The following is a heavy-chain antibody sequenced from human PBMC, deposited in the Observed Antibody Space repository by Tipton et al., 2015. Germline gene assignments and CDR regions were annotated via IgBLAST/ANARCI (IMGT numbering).Heavy chain of an antibody. Sequence: QLVQSGAEVKKPGASVRVSCKASGYTFITYNMHWVRQAPGQGLEWMGFINPRGGTITNTQSFQGRVTLTRDTPTSTVYMELTSLRSEDTAMYYCVRGGAVSGQRTPFDYWGQGTLVTVSS. CDR3: VRGGAVSGQRTPFDY. D-gene: IGHD1-26*01. CDR1: GYTFITYN. V-gene: IGHV1-46*03. CDR2: INPRGGTI. J-gene: IGHJ4*02.